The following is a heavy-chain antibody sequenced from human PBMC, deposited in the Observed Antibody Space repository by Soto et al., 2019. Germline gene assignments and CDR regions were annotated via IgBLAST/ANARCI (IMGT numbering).Heavy chain of an antibody. D-gene: IGHD6-6*01. Sequence: EVQLLESGGGLVQPGGSLRLSCAVSGFIFSNYAMSWVRQAPGKGLEWVSVISASAGSTYYADSVKGRFAISRDNSKNTLFLKMNSLRADDTAVYYCARRISVRITDGFDMWGQGTMVSVSS. V-gene: IGHV3-23*01. CDR3: ARRISVRITDGFDM. J-gene: IGHJ3*02. CDR1: GFIFSNYA. CDR2: ISASAGST.